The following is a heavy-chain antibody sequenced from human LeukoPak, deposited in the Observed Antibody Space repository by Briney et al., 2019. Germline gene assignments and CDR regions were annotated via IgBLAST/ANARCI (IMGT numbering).Heavy chain of an antibody. CDR2: ISAYNGNT. V-gene: IGHV1-18*04. Sequence: ASVKVSCKASGYTFTSYYMHWVRQAPGQGLEWMGWISAYNGNTNYAQKLQGRVTMTTDTSTSTAYMELRSLRSDDTAVYYCARDRDYGDYVRHWFDPWGQGTLVTVSS. J-gene: IGHJ5*02. CDR3: ARDRDYGDYVRHWFDP. D-gene: IGHD4-17*01. CDR1: GYTFTSYY.